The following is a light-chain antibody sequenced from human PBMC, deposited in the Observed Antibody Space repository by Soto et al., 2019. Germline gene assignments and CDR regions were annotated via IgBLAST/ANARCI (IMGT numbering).Light chain of an antibody. CDR3: CSYTSSSTYV. CDR2: DVT. Sequence: QSVLTQPASVSGSPGQSITFSCTGTSSDVGGYNYVSWYQQHPGKAPKLMIYDVTNRPSGVSDRFSGSKSGNTASLTISGLQAEDEAGYYCCSYTSSSTYVFGTGTKVTVL. J-gene: IGLJ1*01. V-gene: IGLV2-14*03. CDR1: SSDVGGYNY.